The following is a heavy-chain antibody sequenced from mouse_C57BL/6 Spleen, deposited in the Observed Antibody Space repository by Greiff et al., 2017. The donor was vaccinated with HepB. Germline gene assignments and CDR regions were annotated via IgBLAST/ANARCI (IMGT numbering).Heavy chain of an antibody. CDR3: TTGGNGGFAY. J-gene: IGHJ3*01. D-gene: IGHD2-1*01. V-gene: IGHV14-4*01. CDR2: IDPENGDT. Sequence: EVQLQQPGAELVRPGASVKLSCTASGFNIKDDCMHWVKQRPEQGLEWIGWIDPENGDTEYASKFQGKATITADTSSNTAYLQLSSLTSEDTDVYYFTTGGNGGFAYWGQGTLVTVSA. CDR1: GFNIKDDC.